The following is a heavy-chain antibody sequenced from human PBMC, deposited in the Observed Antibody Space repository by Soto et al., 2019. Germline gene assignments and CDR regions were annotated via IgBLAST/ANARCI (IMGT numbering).Heavy chain of an antibody. D-gene: IGHD5-12*01. J-gene: IGHJ6*02. CDR1: GGSISSGGYS. Sequence: QLQLQESGSGLVKPSQTLSLTCAVSGGSISSGGYSWSWIRQPPGKGLEWIGYIYHSGSTYYNPSLKSRVTRSVDRSKNQFSLKLSSVTAADTAVYYCARRRGFPYSYGMDVWGQGTTVTVSS. V-gene: IGHV4-30-2*01. CDR2: IYHSGST. CDR3: ARRRGFPYSYGMDV.